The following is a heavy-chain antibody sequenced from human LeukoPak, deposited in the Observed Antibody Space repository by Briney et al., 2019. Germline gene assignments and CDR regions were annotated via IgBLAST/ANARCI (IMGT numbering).Heavy chain of an antibody. CDR2: IYYSGST. CDR1: GGSISSYY. J-gene: IGHJ6*02. Sequence: SETLSLTCTVSGGSISSYYWTWIRQPPGKGVEGIGDIYYSGSTNYNPSLTSRVTISVDTSKNQFSLNLSSVTAADTAVYYSARDGVRYYDSSGYYYYYGMDVWGQGTTVTVSS. D-gene: IGHD3-22*01. V-gene: IGHV4-59*01. CDR3: ARDGVRYYDSSGYYYYYGMDV.